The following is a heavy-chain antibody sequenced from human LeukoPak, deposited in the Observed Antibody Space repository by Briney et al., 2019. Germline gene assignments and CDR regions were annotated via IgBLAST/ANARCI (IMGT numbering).Heavy chain of an antibody. V-gene: IGHV3-23*01. Sequence: GGYLRLSCAASGFTFSSYAMSWVRQAPGKGLEWVSAISGSGGSTYYADSVKGRFTISRDNSKNTLYLQMNSLRAEDTAVYYCAKPLGDTYYYDSSGYPDYWGQGTLVTVSS. J-gene: IGHJ4*02. CDR1: GFTFSSYA. CDR2: ISGSGGST. CDR3: AKPLGDTYYYDSSGYPDY. D-gene: IGHD3-22*01.